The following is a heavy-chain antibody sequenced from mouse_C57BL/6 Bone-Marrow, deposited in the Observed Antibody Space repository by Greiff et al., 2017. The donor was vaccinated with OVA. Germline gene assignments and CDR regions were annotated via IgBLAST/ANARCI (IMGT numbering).Heavy chain of an antibody. CDR2: IYPRSGNT. D-gene: IGHD2-5*01. CDR1: GYTFTSYG. CDR3: ARSSYYSNYLDFDY. J-gene: IGHJ2*01. Sequence: QVQLQQSGAELARPGASVKLSCKASGYTFTSYGISWVKQRTGQGLEWIGEIYPRSGNTYYNEKFKGKATLTADKSSSTAYMELRRLTSEDSAVYFCARSSYYSNYLDFDYWGQGTTLTVSS. V-gene: IGHV1-81*01.